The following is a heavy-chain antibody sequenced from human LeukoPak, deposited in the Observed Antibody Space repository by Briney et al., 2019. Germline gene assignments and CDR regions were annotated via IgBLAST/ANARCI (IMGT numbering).Heavy chain of an antibody. D-gene: IGHD3-10*01. V-gene: IGHV4-4*07. CDR1: GGSISSYY. Sequence: SETLSLTCTVSGGSISSYYWSWIRQPAGKGLEWIGRIYTSGSTNYNPSLKSRVTMSVDTSKNQFSLKLSSVTAADTAVYYCARDSYYYGSGSYPFDYWGQGTLVTVSS. CDR2: IYTSGST. J-gene: IGHJ4*02. CDR3: ARDSYYYGSGSYPFDY.